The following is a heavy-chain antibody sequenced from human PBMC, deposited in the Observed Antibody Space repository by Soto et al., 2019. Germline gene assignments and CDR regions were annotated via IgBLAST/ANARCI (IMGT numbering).Heavy chain of an antibody. D-gene: IGHD3-22*01. CDR2: INPSGGST. Sequence: QVQLVQSGAEVKKPGASVKVSCRASGYTFTSYYMHCVRHAPGQWLEGMGIINPSGGSTSYAQKFQGRVTMARNTSPSTVYMELSSLRSEDTAVYYCAREGYLRNGYYLRAFAIWGQGTMVTVSS. CDR1: GYTFTSYY. CDR3: AREGYLRNGYYLRAFAI. V-gene: IGHV1-46*01. J-gene: IGHJ3*02.